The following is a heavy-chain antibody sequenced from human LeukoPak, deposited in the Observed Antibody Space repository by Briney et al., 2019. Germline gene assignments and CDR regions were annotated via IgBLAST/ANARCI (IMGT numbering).Heavy chain of an antibody. Sequence: GGSLRLSCEASGFTFSTYSMTWVRQAPGKGLEWVSSISTMSTYTHYADSVKGRFTISRDNAKNSLYLEMNSLRAEDTAVYYCARDGPYSDSWSGPFPFDMWGQGTMVTVSS. J-gene: IGHJ3*02. CDR2: ISTMSTYT. V-gene: IGHV3-21*01. CDR3: ARDGPYSDSWSGPFPFDM. D-gene: IGHD3-3*01. CDR1: GFTFSTYS.